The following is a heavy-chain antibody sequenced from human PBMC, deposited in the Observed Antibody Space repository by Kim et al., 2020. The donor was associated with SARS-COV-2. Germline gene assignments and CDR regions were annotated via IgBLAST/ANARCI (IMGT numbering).Heavy chain of an antibody. CDR1: GFTFSSYA. CDR2: ISGSGGST. D-gene: IGHD3-10*01. J-gene: IGHJ5*02. V-gene: IGHV3-23*01. Sequence: GGSLRLYCAASGFTFSSYAMSWVRQAPGKGLEWVSAISGSGGSTYYADSVKGRFTISRDNSKNTLYLQMNSLRAEDTAVYYCAKLGVRGVIIEGWFDPWGQGTLVTVSS. CDR3: AKLGVRGVIIEGWFDP.